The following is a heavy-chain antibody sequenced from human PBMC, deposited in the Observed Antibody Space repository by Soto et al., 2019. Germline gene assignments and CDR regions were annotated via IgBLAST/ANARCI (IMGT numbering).Heavy chain of an antibody. CDR3: ARDREYSSSSVYYYGMDV. Sequence: GGSLRLSCAASGFTFSSYAMHWVRQSPGKGLEWVAVISYDGSNKYYADSVKGRFTISRDNSKNTLYLQMNSLRAEDTAVYYCARDREYSSSSVYYYGMDVWGQGTTVTVSS. J-gene: IGHJ6*02. CDR1: GFTFSSYA. D-gene: IGHD6-6*01. V-gene: IGHV3-30-3*01. CDR2: ISYDGSNK.